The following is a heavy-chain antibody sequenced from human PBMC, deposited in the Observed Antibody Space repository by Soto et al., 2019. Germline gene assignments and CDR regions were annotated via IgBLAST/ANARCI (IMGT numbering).Heavy chain of an antibody. J-gene: IGHJ3*01. CDR3: ATPGGSYFNAFDV. V-gene: IGHV5-51*01. CDR2: IFPIDSDT. D-gene: IGHD3-16*01. Sequence: FQKVPKKGAEETFINIWSRWVRQMPGKGLEWMGIIFPIDSDTRYSPSSQGQVTISADNSISTAYLQWSSLKASDTAIYYCATPGGSYFNAFDVWGQATMVTVS. CDR1: EETFINIW.